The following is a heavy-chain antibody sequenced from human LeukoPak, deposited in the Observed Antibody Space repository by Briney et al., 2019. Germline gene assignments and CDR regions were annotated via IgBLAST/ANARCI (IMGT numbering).Heavy chain of an antibody. CDR3: AKGGRQGDSSSWYLYFDY. CDR1: GFTFSSFA. J-gene: IGHJ4*02. V-gene: IGHV3-23*01. Sequence: GGSLRLSCAASGFTFSSFAMTWIRQAPGKGLEWVSVISPSGDSTYYADSVKGRFTVSRDNSKHTLYLQMNSLTAEDTAVYYCAKGGRQGDSSSWYLYFDYWGQGTLVTVSS. CDR2: ISPSGDST. D-gene: IGHD6-13*01.